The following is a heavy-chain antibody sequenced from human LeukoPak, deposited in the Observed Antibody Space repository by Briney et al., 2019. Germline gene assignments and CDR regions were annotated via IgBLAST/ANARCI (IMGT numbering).Heavy chain of an antibody. D-gene: IGHD3-9*01. CDR1: GYTFINYG. V-gene: IGHV1-18*01. J-gene: IGHJ3*02. Sequence: ASVKVSFKSTGYTFINYGIGWVRQAPGQGLEWMGWTTAYNGNTKYAQKLQDRATMTTDTSTSTAYMELRSLRSDDTAVYYCARVNYDILTGYYIPHGFDIWGRGTMVTVSS. CDR2: TTAYNGNT. CDR3: ARVNYDILTGYYIPHGFDI.